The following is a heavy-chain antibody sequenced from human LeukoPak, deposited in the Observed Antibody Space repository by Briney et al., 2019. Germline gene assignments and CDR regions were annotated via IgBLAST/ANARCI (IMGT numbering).Heavy chain of an antibody. CDR2: ISSSGSTI. CDR1: GFSFSSYE. D-gene: IGHD3-10*02. Sequence: GGSLRLSCAASGFSFSSYEMNWVRQAPGKGLEWVSYISSSGSTIYYADSVKGRFTMSRDNAKNSLYLQMNSLRAEDTAVYYCAELGITMIGGVWGKGTTVTISS. CDR3: AELGITMIGGV. V-gene: IGHV3-48*03. J-gene: IGHJ6*04.